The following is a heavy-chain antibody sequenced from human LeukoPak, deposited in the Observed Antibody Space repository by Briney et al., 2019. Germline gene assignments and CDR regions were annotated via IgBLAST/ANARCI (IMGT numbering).Heavy chain of an antibody. D-gene: IGHD4-17*01. Sequence: PGGSLRLSCVASGFTLSNYAMHWVRQAPGKGLEWVAVISYDGSNKYYADSVKGRFTISRDNSKNTLYLQMNSLRAEDTAVYYCAKDPGEYGDYYYFDYWGQGTLVTVSS. CDR2: ISYDGSNK. CDR1: GFTLSNYA. V-gene: IGHV3-30*04. J-gene: IGHJ4*02. CDR3: AKDPGEYGDYYYFDY.